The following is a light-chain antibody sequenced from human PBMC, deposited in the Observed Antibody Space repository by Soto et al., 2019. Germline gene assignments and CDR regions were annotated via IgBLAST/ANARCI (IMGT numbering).Light chain of an antibody. CDR3: AAWDDSLNGVV. Sequence: QAVVTQPPSASGTPGQRVTISCSGSSSNIGSNTVDWYHQLPGTAPKLLIYGNSQRPSGVPDRFSGSKSGTSASLAISGLQSEDEADYYCAAWDDSLNGVVFGGGTKLTVL. CDR2: GNS. V-gene: IGLV1-44*01. CDR1: SSNIGSNT. J-gene: IGLJ2*01.